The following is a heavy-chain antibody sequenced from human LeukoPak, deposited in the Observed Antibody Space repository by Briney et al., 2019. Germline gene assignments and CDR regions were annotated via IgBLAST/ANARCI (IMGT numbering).Heavy chain of an antibody. V-gene: IGHV1-69*05. CDR3: AGSYSGSLDY. J-gene: IGHJ4*02. Sequence: ASVKVSCKASGGTFSSYAISWVRQAPGQGLEWMGGIIPIFGTANYAQKFQRRVTITTDESTSTAYMELSSLRSEDTAVYYCAGSYSGSLDYWGQGTLVTVSS. CDR2: IIPIFGTA. D-gene: IGHD1-26*01. CDR1: GGTFSSYA.